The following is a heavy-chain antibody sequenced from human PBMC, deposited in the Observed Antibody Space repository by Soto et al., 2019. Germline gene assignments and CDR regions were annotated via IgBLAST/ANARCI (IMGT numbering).Heavy chain of an antibody. D-gene: IGHD2-8*02. CDR3: ARDSGLLAFDY. CDR1: GFTFSRYT. J-gene: IGHJ4*02. V-gene: IGHV3-30*04. CDR2: MSYDGSKK. Sequence: QVQLVQSGGGVVRPGGSLRLSCVASGFTFSRYTMHWVRQAPGKGLEWVALMSYDGSKKYYADSVKGRLTISRDSSKNTLLLEMDGLRHEDTALYYCARDSGLLAFDYWGQGSLVSVS.